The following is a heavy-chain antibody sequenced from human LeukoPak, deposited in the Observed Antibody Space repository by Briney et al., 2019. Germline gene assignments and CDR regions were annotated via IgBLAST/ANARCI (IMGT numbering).Heavy chain of an antibody. J-gene: IGHJ4*02. Sequence: GGSLRLSCAASGFTFSSYGMHWVRQAPGKGLEWVAFIRYDGSNKYYADSVKGRFTISRDNSKNTLYLQMNSLRAEDTAVYYCARNLAVAPHAYYFDYWGQGTLVTVSS. D-gene: IGHD6-19*01. CDR2: IRYDGSNK. CDR3: ARNLAVAPHAYYFDY. CDR1: GFTFSSYG. V-gene: IGHV3-30*02.